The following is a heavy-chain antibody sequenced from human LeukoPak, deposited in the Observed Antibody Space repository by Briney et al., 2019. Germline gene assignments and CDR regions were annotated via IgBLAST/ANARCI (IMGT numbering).Heavy chain of an antibody. V-gene: IGHV1-69*04. CDR3: SSDYYDSSGYSGY. D-gene: IGHD3-22*01. CDR2: IIPILGIA. J-gene: IGHJ4*02. Sequence: SVKVSCKASGGTFSSYAISWVRQAPGQGLEWMGRIIPILGIASYAQKFQGRVTITADKSTSTAYMELSSLRSEDTAVYYCSSDYYDSSGYSGYWGQGTLVTVSS. CDR1: GGTFSSYA.